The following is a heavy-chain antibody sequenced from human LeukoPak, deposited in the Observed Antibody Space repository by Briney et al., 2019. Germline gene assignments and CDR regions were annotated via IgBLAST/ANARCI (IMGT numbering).Heavy chain of an antibody. J-gene: IGHJ4*02. CDR2: INHSGST. Sequence: SETLSLTCAVYGGSFSGYYWSWIRQPPGKGLEWIGEINHSGSTNYNPSLKSRVTISVDTSKNQFSLKLSSVTAADTAVYYCATLRVPTAAGRGPYWGQGTLVTVSS. CDR3: ATLRVPTAAGRGPY. D-gene: IGHD6-13*01. CDR1: GGSFSGYY. V-gene: IGHV4-34*01.